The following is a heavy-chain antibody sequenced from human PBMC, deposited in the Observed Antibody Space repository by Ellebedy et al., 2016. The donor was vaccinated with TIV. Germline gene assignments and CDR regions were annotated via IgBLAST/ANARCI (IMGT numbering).Heavy chain of an antibody. CDR2: ISYDGTTK. V-gene: IGHV3-30-3*01. CDR3: ARHSSHYNSGYPFGAFGN. Sequence: PGGSLRLSCAASGFTFSDYAMHWVRQAPGKGLEWVAVISYDGTTKYYTDSVKGRLIISRDDSKNTLYLQMNSLRAEDTALYYCARHSSHYNSGYPFGAFGNWGQGTLVTVSS. CDR1: GFTFSDYA. J-gene: IGHJ4*02. D-gene: IGHD3-22*01.